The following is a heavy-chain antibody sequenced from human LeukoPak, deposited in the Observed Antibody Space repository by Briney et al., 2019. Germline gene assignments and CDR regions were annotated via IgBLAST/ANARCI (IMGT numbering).Heavy chain of an antibody. CDR3: ARDYYDSSGYFWGAGGDYFDY. CDR2: IYSGGTT. D-gene: IGHD3-22*01. V-gene: IGHV3-66*01. Sequence: GGSLRLSCAASGFTVSSNYMSWVRQAPGKGLEWVSFIYSGGTTYYADSVKGRFTISRDNAKNSLYLQMNSLRAEDTAVYYCARDYYDSSGYFWGAGGDYFDYWGQGTLVTVSS. CDR1: GFTVSSNY. J-gene: IGHJ4*02.